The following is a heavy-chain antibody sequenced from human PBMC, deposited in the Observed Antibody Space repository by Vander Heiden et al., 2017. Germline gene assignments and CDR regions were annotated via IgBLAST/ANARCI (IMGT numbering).Heavy chain of an antibody. J-gene: IGHJ6*02. D-gene: IGHD5-12*01. CDR3: ARGTYSGYDYGSHYGMDV. CDR1: GFTFSSYR. Sequence: EVQLVESGGGLVQPGGSLRLPCAASGFTFSSYRLNWVRQAPGKGLEWISYISTSSSIIYYADSVKGRFTISRDNAKNSLYLQMNSLRDEDTAVYYCARGTYSGYDYGSHYGMDVWGQGTTVTVSS. V-gene: IGHV3-48*02. CDR2: ISTSSSII.